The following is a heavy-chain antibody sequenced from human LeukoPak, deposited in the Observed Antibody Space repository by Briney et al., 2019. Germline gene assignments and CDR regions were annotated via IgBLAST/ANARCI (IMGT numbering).Heavy chain of an antibody. CDR1: GFTFSSYA. CDR2: ISYDGSSK. V-gene: IGHV3-30*04. Sequence: GGSLRLSCAASGFTFSSYAMSWVRQAPGKGLEWVAVISYDGSSKYYADSVKGRFTISRDNSKNTLYLQMNSLRAEDTAVYYCARAPDSSGPRGYFDYWGQGTLVTVSS. CDR3: ARAPDSSGPRGYFDY. J-gene: IGHJ4*02. D-gene: IGHD3-22*01.